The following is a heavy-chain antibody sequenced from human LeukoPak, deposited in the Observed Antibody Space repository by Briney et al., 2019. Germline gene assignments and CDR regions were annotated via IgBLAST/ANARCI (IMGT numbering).Heavy chain of an antibody. J-gene: IGHJ5*02. CDR3: ARENYDFWSGYYTSWFDP. CDR1: GGSISSYY. CDR2: IYTSGST. V-gene: IGHV4-4*07. D-gene: IGHD3-3*01. Sequence: SETLSLTCTVSGGSISSYYWSWTRQPAGKGLEWIGRIYTSGSTNYNPSLKSRVTMSVDTSKNQFSLKLSSVTAADTAVYYCARENYDFWSGYYTSWFDPWGQGTLVTVSS.